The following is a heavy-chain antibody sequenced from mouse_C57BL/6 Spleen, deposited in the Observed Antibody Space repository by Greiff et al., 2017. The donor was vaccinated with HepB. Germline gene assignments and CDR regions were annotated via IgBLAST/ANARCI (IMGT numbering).Heavy chain of an antibody. V-gene: IGHV1-15*01. CDR1: GYTFTDYE. D-gene: IGHD1-1*01. CDR3: TRYGNYGSEFAY. Sequence: QVQLQQSGAELVWPGASVTLSCKASGYTFTDYEMHWVKQTPVHGLEWIGAIDPETGGTAYNQKFKGKAILTADKSSSTAYMELRSLTSEDSAVYYCTRYGNYGSEFAYWGQGTLVTVSA. J-gene: IGHJ3*01. CDR2: IDPETGGT.